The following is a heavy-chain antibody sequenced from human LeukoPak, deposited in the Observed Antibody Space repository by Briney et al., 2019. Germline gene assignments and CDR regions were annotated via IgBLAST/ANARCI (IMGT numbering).Heavy chain of an antibody. CDR3: ARDNGSGSHLLNLFDP. V-gene: IGHV1-2*02. J-gene: IGHJ5*02. CDR2: INPNSGAT. Sequence: GASVKVSCKASGYTFTGYYMHWVRQAPGQGLEWMGWINPNSGATNYAQKFQGRVTMTRDTSISTAYMELSRLRSDDTAVYYCARDNGSGSHLLNLFDPWGQGTLVTVSS. CDR1: GYTFTGYY. D-gene: IGHD3-10*01.